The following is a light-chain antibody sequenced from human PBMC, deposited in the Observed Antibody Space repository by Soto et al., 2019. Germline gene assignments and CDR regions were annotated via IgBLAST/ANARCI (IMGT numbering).Light chain of an antibody. Sequence: QSVLTQPPSVSGAPGQRVTISCTGSSSNIGAGYDVHWYQQLPGTAPKLLIYGNSNRPSGVPDRFSGSKSGTSASLAITGLQAEDDADYSCQSSDSRLTALFGGGTKLTVL. CDR1: SSNIGAGYD. J-gene: IGLJ2*01. CDR2: GNS. CDR3: QSSDSRLTAL. V-gene: IGLV1-40*01.